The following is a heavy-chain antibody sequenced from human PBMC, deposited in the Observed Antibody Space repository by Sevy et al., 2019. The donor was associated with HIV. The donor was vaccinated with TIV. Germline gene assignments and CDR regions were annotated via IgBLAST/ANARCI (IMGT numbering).Heavy chain of an antibody. CDR3: ARDYVPPYSSGWFYGMDV. D-gene: IGHD6-19*01. CDR2: INAGNGNT. Sequence: VSVKVSCKASGYTFTSYAMHWVRQAPGQRLEWMGWINAGNGNTKYSQKFQGRVTITRDTSASTAYMELSSLRSEDTAVYYCARDYVPPYSSGWFYGMDVWGQGTTVTVSS. CDR1: GYTFTSYA. V-gene: IGHV1-3*01. J-gene: IGHJ6*02.